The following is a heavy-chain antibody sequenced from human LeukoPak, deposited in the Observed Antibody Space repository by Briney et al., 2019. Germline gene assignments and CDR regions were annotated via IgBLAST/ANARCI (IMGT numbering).Heavy chain of an antibody. CDR2: IKTETDGGTT. Sequence: GGSLRLSCAASGFTFFNYWMSWVRQAPGKGLEWVAQIKTETDGGTTDYAAPVKGRFTISRDGSKNMVFLQMNSLKTDDTALYYCTWSGLKIESWGQGTLVTVSS. J-gene: IGHJ4*02. CDR1: GFTFFNYW. V-gene: IGHV3-15*01. CDR3: TWSGLKIES. D-gene: IGHD3-3*01.